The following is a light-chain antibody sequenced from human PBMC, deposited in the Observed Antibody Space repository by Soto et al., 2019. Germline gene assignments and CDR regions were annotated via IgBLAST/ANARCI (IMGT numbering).Light chain of an antibody. CDR2: GAS. CDR3: QKYDNAPWT. V-gene: IGKV1-27*01. CDR1: QGISTC. J-gene: IGKJ1*01. Sequence: IQMTQSPSSLSASVGDRVTITCRASQGISTCLAWYQQKPGRVPYPLISGASTLQSGVPSRFSGSGSGTDFTLTIGSLQPDDVATYYCQKYDNAPWTFGQGTKVEIK.